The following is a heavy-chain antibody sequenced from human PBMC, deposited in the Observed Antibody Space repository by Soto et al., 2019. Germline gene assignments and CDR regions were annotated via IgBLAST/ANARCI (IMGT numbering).Heavy chain of an antibody. J-gene: IGHJ4*02. CDR3: ARRRDGYNDFDF. D-gene: IGHD5-12*01. Sequence: QITLKESGPTLVKSTQTLTLTCSVSGSSLSTSGVGVGWIRQPPGKALEWLALIYWDDDKRYSQSLKNRLTITKDTSKNQVLLTVTNMGPADTAAYYCARRRDGYNDFDFWGQGTLVTASS. V-gene: IGHV2-5*02. CDR2: IYWDDDK. CDR1: GSSLSTSGVG.